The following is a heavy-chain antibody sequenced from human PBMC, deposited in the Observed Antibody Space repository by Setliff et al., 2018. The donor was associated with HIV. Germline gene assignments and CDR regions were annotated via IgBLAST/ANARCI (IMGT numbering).Heavy chain of an antibody. Sequence: SETLSLTCTVSGASINSQSDYWNWIRQPAGKELEWTGHIYASGYTYYKPSLESRVTISVDTSKSQFSLKLHSVTAADTAVYYCARAKGSMGYINTFDVWGQGSLVTAPQ. CDR2: IYASGYT. J-gene: IGHJ4*02. CDR1: GASINSQSDY. D-gene: IGHD3-10*01. V-gene: IGHV4-61*09. CDR3: ARAKGSMGYINTFDV.